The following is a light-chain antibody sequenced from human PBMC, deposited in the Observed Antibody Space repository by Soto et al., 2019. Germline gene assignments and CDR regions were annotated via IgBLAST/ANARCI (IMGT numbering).Light chain of an antibody. J-gene: IGKJ4*01. CDR2: GAS. CDR3: QQRSDWPPLT. CDR1: QSVLSNY. V-gene: IGKV3D-20*02. Sequence: EIVLSQSPGTLCLSPGESATLSWTAGQSVLSNYVAWYQHKPGQAPRLLIFGASSRATGIPDRFSGSGCGTDFTLTISSLEPEDFAVYYCQQRSDWPPLTFGGGTKVDIK.